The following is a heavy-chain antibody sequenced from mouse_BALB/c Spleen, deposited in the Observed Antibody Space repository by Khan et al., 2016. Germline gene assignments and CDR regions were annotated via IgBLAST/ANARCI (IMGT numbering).Heavy chain of an antibody. CDR3: TRSGGRAYDY. J-gene: IGHJ2*01. V-gene: IGHV1-69*02. CDR1: GYIFTSYW. Sequence: QVQLQQPGAELVKPGASVKLSCKASGYIFTSYWLNWVKQRPGQGLEWIGNIYPSDSYTNYNKKFKDRAALTVDRSSSTAYMQLSSPTSEDSAVYYCTRSGGRAYDYWGQGTALTVSS. CDR2: IYPSDSYT. D-gene: IGHD1-1*01.